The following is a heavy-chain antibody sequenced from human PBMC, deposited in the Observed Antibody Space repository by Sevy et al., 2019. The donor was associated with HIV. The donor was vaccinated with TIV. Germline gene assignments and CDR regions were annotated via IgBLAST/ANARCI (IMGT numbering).Heavy chain of an antibody. CDR3: ARNRPTYYDFWSGYYGAYYYYGMDV. V-gene: IGHV1-18*01. CDR1: GYTFTSYG. J-gene: IGHJ6*02. CDR2: ISAYNGNT. D-gene: IGHD3-3*01. Sequence: ASVKVSCKASGYTFTSYGISWVRQAPGQGLEWMGWISAYNGNTKYAQKLQGRVTKTTDTSTRTAYLGLRSRRSDDTAVYYCARNRPTYYDFWSGYYGAYYYYGMDVWGQGTTVTVSS.